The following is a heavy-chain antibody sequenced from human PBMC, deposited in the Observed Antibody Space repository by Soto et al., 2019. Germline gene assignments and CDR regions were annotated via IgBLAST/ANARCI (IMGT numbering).Heavy chain of an antibody. D-gene: IGHD3-22*01. Sequence: GGSLRLSCAASGFTFSSYGMHWVRQAPGKGLEWVAVIWYDGSNKYYADSVKGRFTISRDNSKNTLYLQMNSLRAEDTAVYYCARERHDSYAFDIWGRGTTVTVSS. CDR1: GFTFSSYG. V-gene: IGHV3-33*01. CDR2: IWYDGSNK. J-gene: IGHJ3*02. CDR3: ARERHDSYAFDI.